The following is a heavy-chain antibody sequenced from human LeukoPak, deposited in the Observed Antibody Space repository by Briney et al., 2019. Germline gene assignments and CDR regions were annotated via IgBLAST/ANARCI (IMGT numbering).Heavy chain of an antibody. J-gene: IGHJ6*02. D-gene: IGHD6-13*01. CDR2: ISSSGSTI. Sequence: PGGSLRLSCAASGFTFSDYYMSWIRQAPGKGLEWVSYISSSGSTIYYADSVKGRFTISRDNSKNTLYLQMNSLRAEDTAVYYCARGGSGSSWYANIYYYYYGMDVWGQGTMVTVSS. CDR1: GFTFSDYY. V-gene: IGHV3-11*04. CDR3: ARGGSGSSWYANIYYYYYGMDV.